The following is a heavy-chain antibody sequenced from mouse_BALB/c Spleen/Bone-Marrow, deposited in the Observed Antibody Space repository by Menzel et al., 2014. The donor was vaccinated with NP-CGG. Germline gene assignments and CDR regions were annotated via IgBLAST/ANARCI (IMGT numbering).Heavy chain of an antibody. CDR3: ARAYYVNYDAMDY. Sequence: QVQLQQSGAELMKPGASMKISCKATGYTFSSYWIEWVKQRPGHGLEWIGEILPGSGSTNYNERFKGKATFTADTSSNTAYMQLSSLTSEDSAVYYCARAYYVNYDAMDYWGQGTSLTVSS. J-gene: IGHJ4*01. CDR1: GYTFSSYW. CDR2: ILPGSGST. V-gene: IGHV1-9*01. D-gene: IGHD2-1*01.